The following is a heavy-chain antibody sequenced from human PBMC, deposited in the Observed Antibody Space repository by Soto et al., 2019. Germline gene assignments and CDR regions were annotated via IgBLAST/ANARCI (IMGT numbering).Heavy chain of an antibody. Sequence: KTSETLSLTCSVSGDSISNLDYFWAWIRQPPGQALEYIGYIYKSATTYYNPSFESRVAISVDTSKSQFSLNVTSVTAADTAVYFCARGRYCLTGRCFPNWFDSWGQGALGTSPQ. CDR2: IYKSATT. J-gene: IGHJ5*01. CDR3: ARGRYCLTGRCFPNWFDS. CDR1: GDSISNLDYF. V-gene: IGHV4-30-4*01. D-gene: IGHD7-27*01.